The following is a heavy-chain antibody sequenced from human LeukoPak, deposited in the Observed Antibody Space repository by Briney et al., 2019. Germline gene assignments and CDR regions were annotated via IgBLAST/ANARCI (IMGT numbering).Heavy chain of an antibody. CDR2: ISYDGSNK. CDR1: GFTFSRYG. J-gene: IGHJ4*02. CDR3: AKGLWFGEPLGGY. V-gene: IGHV3-30*18. D-gene: IGHD3-10*01. Sequence: PGRSLRLSCAASGFTFSRYGIHWVREGPGEGVGWVVVISYDGSNKYYAGSVKGRFTISRDNSKNTLYLQMNSLKAEDTAVYYCAKGLWFGEPLGGYWGQGTLVTVSS.